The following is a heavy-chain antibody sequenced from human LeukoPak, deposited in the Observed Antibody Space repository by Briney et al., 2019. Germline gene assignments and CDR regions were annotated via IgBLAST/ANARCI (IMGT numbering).Heavy chain of an antibody. CDR3: LRYCSGGNCYSGGY. Sequence: GGSLRLSCAASTFTFSSYGLHWVRQPPGKGLEWVAVIWNDGSKKYYADSVKGRFTISRDNSKNTQSLQMNILRAEDTAVYYCLRYCSGGNCYSGGYWGQGTLVTVSS. J-gene: IGHJ4*02. CDR1: TFTFSSYG. D-gene: IGHD2-15*01. CDR2: IWNDGSKK. V-gene: IGHV3-33*01.